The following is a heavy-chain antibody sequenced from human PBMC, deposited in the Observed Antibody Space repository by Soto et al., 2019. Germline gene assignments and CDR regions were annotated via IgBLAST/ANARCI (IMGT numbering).Heavy chain of an antibody. V-gene: IGHV1-3*01. Sequence: ASVKVSCKASGYTFSNFAMHWVRQAPGQRLEWMGWINAGNWNTKYSQKFQGWVTLTRDTSKTTAYMELSSLKSDDTAVFYCVRAVGRDGSSWYMGAYDSWG. CDR3: VRAVGRDGSSWYMGAYDS. CDR2: INAGNWNT. J-gene: IGHJ5*01. D-gene: IGHD6-13*01. CDR1: GYTFSNFA.